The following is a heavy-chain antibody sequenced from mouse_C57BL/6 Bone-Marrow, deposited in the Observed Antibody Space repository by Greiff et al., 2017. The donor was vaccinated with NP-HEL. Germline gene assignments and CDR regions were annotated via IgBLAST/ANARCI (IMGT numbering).Heavy chain of an antibody. D-gene: IGHD1-1*01. CDR2: ISSGGSYT. CDR1: GFTFSSYG. Sequence: EVQGVESGGDLVKPGGSLKLSCAASGFTFSSYGMSWVRQTPDKRLEWVATISSGGSYTYYPDSVKGRFTISRDNAKNTLYLQMSSLKSEDTAMYYCARHPLLFITTVVADYWGQGTTLTVSS. CDR3: ARHPLLFITTVVADY. J-gene: IGHJ2*01. V-gene: IGHV5-6*01.